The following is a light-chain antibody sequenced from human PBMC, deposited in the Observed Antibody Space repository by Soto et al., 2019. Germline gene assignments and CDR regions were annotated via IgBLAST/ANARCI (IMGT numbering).Light chain of an antibody. V-gene: IGKV1-6*01. J-gene: IGKJ4*01. Sequence: AVQMTQSPSSLSASVGDRVTITCQASQGIRNDLGWYQQKPGKAPKLLIYAASRLQSGVPSRFSGNGSGTDFTLTISSLQPEDFATYYCLQDNNDPLTFGGGTKVEIK. CDR1: QGIRND. CDR2: AAS. CDR3: LQDNNDPLT.